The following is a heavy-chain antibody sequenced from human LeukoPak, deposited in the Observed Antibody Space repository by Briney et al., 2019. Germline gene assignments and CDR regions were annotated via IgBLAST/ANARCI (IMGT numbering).Heavy chain of an antibody. J-gene: IGHJ4*02. D-gene: IGHD2-2*01. Sequence: SETXSLXCAVYGGSFSGYYWSWIRQPPGKGLEWGGEINHSGSTNYNPSLKSRVTISVDTSKNQFSLKLSSVTAAETAVYYCARDRVVPAAHAVFFDYWGQGTLVTVSS. CDR2: INHSGST. CDR1: GGSFSGYY. CDR3: ARDRVVPAAHAVFFDY. V-gene: IGHV4-34*01.